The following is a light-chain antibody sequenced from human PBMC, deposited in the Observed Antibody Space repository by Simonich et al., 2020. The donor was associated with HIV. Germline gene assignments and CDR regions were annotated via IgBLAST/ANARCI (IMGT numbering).Light chain of an antibody. V-gene: IGKV4-1*01. CDR2: GAS. CDR1: PTVLFRSNNKNS. CDR3: QQYYSTPLT. J-gene: IGKJ4*01. Sequence: DIVMTQSPDSLAVSLGERAAINCKSSPTVLFRSNNKNSLAWYQQKPGQPPKLLIFGASTREAGVPARFSGSVSGTDFTLTISSLQAEDVAVYYCQQYYSTPLTFGGGTKVEIK.